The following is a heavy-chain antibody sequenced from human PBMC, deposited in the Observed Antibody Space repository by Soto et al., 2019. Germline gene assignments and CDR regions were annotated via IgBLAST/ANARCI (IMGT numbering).Heavy chain of an antibody. J-gene: IGHJ4*02. V-gene: IGHV1-18*01. CDR2: ISAHNGNT. Sequence: QVHLVQSGAEVKKPGASVKVSCKGSGYTFTSYGITWVRQAPGQGLEWMGWISAHNGNTNYAKKLQGRVTVTRDTSTSTDYMELRSLRSDDTAVYYCARGRYGDYWGQGALVTVSS. CDR1: GYTFTSYG. CDR3: ARGRYGDY. D-gene: IGHD1-1*01.